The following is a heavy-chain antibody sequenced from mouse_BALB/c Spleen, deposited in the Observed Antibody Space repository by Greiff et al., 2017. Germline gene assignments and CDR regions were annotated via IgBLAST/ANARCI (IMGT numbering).Heavy chain of an antibody. CDR2: INSNGGST. J-gene: IGHJ4*01. D-gene: IGHD1-2*01. V-gene: IGHV5-6-3*01. CDR1: GFTFRSYG. CDR3: ARGTTAGAMDY. Sequence: EVQLVESGGGLVQPGGSLKLSCAASGFTFRSYGMSWVRQTPDSRLELVATINSNGGSTYHPASVKGRFTISRDNAKNTLYLQMSSLNSEDTAMSYCARGTTAGAMDYWGQGTAVTVSS.